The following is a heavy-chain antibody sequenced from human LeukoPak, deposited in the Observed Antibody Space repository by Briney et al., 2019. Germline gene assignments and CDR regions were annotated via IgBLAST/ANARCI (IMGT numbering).Heavy chain of an antibody. V-gene: IGHV3-48*01. CDR3: VRDNPRCCGVIPSNIDDY. CDR1: GFTFSSYS. CDR2: INGGGSPI. D-gene: IGHD2/OR15-2a*01. Sequence: GGSLRLSCAASGFTFSSYSMNWVRQAPGKGLEWVAYINGGGSPIYYADSVRGRFTISRDNAKNSLYLQMNSLRAEDTAVYYCVRDNPRCCGVIPSNIDDYWGQGTLVTVSS. J-gene: IGHJ4*02.